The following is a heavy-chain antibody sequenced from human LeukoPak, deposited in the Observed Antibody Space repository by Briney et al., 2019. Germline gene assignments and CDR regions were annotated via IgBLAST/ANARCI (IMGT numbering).Heavy chain of an antibody. CDR3: ARLGYYGSGSYYGYYYYYMDV. CDR2: IYYSGST. Sequence: PSETLSLTCSVSGGSISSSSYYWGWIRQPPGKGLEWIGYIYYSGSTNYNPSLKSRVTISVDTSKNQFSLKLSSVTAADTAVYYCARLGYYGSGSYYGYYYYYMDVWGKGTTVTISS. D-gene: IGHD3-10*01. V-gene: IGHV4-61*05. J-gene: IGHJ6*03. CDR1: GGSISSSSYY.